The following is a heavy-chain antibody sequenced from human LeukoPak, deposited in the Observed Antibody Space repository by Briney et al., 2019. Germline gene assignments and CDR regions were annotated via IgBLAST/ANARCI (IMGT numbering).Heavy chain of an antibody. CDR1: GGSISSGGYY. Sequence: SETLSLTCTVSGGSISSGGYYWSWIRQHPGKGLEWIGYIYYSGSTYYNPSLKSRVTISVDTSKNQFSLKLSSVTAADTAVYHCASASRHYDFWSGYRYYFDYWGQGTLVTVSS. D-gene: IGHD3-3*01. V-gene: IGHV4-31*03. CDR2: IYYSGST. J-gene: IGHJ4*02. CDR3: ASASRHYDFWSGYRYYFDY.